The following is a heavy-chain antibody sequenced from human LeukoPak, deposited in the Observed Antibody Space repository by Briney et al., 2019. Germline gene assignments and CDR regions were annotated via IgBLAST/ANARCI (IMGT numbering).Heavy chain of an antibody. CDR1: GFTFSSYW. CDR2: IKQDGSEK. CDR3: ARGLRGFGVKQSPGDY. D-gene: IGHD3-10*01. Sequence: GGSLRLSCAASGFTFSSYWMSWVRQAPGKGLEWVANIKQDGSEKYYVDSVEGRFTISRDNAKNSLYLQMNSLRAEDTAVYYCARGLRGFGVKQSPGDYWGQGTLVTVSS. V-gene: IGHV3-7*01. J-gene: IGHJ4*02.